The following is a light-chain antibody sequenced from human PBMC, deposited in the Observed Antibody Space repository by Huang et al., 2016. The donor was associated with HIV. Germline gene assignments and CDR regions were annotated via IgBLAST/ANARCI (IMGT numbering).Light chain of an antibody. CDR1: QDISNS. J-gene: IGKJ3*01. Sequence: DIQMTQSPSAMSASVGDKVTITWRASQDISNSLAWFQQRPGKVPKRLIFAASSLQRGVPSRFSGSGSGTDFTLTVNSLQPEDFATYYCLQYNTYPLTFGPGTKVD. V-gene: IGKV1-17*03. CDR3: LQYNTYPLT. CDR2: AAS.